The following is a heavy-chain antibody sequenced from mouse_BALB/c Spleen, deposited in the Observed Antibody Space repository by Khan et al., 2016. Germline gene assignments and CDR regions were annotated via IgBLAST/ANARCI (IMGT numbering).Heavy chain of an antibody. CDR2: INPGSGGT. CDR3: SRSRQIGPWFAD. V-gene: IGHV1-15*01. Sequence: QVQLQQSGAELVRPGPSVKLSCKALGYTFTDYEMHWVKQTPVHGLEWIGAINPGSGGTAYNQKFKGKATLTADRSSRQAYMEHSSLTSEDSAVYYCSRSRQIGPWFADWGQGTLVTVSA. CDR1: GYTFTDYE. J-gene: IGHJ3*01. D-gene: IGHD3-2*01.